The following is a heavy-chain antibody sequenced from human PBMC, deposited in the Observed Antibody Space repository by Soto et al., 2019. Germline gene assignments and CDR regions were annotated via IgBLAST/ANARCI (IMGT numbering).Heavy chain of an antibody. CDR3: ARIDYYDSSGYVDY. CDR2: IYHSGST. J-gene: IGHJ4*02. Sequence: TLSLTCAVSGGSISSGGYSWSWIRQPPGKGLEWIGYIYHSGSTYYNPSLKSRVTISVDRSKNQFSLKLSSVTAADTAVYYCARIDYYDSSGYVDYWGQGTLVTVSS. V-gene: IGHV4-30-2*01. CDR1: GGSISSGGYS. D-gene: IGHD3-22*01.